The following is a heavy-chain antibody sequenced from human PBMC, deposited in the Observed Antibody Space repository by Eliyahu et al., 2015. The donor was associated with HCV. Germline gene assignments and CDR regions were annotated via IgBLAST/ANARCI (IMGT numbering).Heavy chain of an antibody. CDR2: IRTKPDGGTT. D-gene: IGHD3-3*01. CDR1: GFSXGDFV. J-gene: IGHJ4*02. Sequence: QLVESGGGLVXPGXXLRLSCTTSGFSXGDFVISWVRQAPGKGLEWVGFIRTKPDGGTTEFVASVKGRFIISRDDSKNIAYLYMNNLKPEDTAVYYCSRGFCADWGQGTLVTVSS. CDR3: SRGFCAD. V-gene: IGHV3-49*04.